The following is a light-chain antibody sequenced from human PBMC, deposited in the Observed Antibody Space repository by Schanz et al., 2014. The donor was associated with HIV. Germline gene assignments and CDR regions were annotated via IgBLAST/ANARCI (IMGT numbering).Light chain of an antibody. V-gene: IGLV2-14*01. Sequence: QSALTQPPSASGSPGQSVTISCTGTSSDVGGYNYVSWYQQHPGKAPKLMIYDVSNRPSGISNRFSGSKSGNTASLTISGLQAEDEADYYCSSYTTTNTWLLGGGTKLTVL. CDR3: SSYTTTNTWL. CDR2: DVS. J-gene: IGLJ3*02. CDR1: SSDVGGYNY.